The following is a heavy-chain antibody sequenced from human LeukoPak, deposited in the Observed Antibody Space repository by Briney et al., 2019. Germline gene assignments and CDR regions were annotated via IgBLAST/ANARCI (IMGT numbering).Heavy chain of an antibody. D-gene: IGHD6-13*01. J-gene: IGHJ4*02. CDR1: GYTFTSYG. V-gene: IGHV1-18*01. CDR3: ARTMYNSSWLPHDY. Sequence: ASVKVSCKASGYTFTSYGISWVRQAPGQGLEWMGWISAYNGNTNYAQKLQGRVTMTTDTSTSTAYMELRSLRSDDTAVYYCARTMYNSSWLPHDYWGQGTLVTVSS. CDR2: ISAYNGNT.